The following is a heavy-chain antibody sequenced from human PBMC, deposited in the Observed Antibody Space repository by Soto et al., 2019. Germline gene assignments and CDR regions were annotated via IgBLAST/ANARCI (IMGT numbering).Heavy chain of an antibody. CDR1: GFTFSSYA. D-gene: IGHD6-13*01. Sequence: PGGSLRLSCAASGFTFSSYAMSRVRQAPGKGLEWVSAISGSGGSTYYADSVKGRFTISRDNSKNTLYLQMNSLRAEDTAVYYCAKDLEGSSSWYDYYYYGMDVWGQGTTDTVSS. V-gene: IGHV3-23*01. J-gene: IGHJ6*02. CDR2: ISGSGGST. CDR3: AKDLEGSSSWYDYYYYGMDV.